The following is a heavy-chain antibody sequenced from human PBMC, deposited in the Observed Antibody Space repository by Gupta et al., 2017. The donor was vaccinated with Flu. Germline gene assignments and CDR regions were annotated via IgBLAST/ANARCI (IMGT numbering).Heavy chain of an antibody. CDR1: GFDFNRYV. V-gene: IGHV3-48*03. Sequence: EVLLVESGGGLVQSGVSLRLSCPASGFDFNRYVMSWVRTAPGRGRGGVAFNSSCAVTYYTDPVRGRFTISRDNANNLLYLQMSSLRAEDTAVYYCARGHWDDWGQGTLVTVSS. CDR3: ARGHWDD. J-gene: IGHJ4*02. CDR2: NSSCAVT.